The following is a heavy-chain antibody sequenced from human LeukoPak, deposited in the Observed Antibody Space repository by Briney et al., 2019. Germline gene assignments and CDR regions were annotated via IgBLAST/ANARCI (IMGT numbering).Heavy chain of an antibody. CDR3: ARDRPNYYGSDGHYYRRDGDY. CDR1: GFTFSIYA. Sequence: GGSLRLSCAASGFTFSIYAMSWVRQAPGKGLQWVSSITGRGESTWYVDSVKGRFTITRDNSENTLYLQMHSLRAEDTAVYYCARDRPNYYGSDGHYYRRDGDYWGRGTLVSVSS. D-gene: IGHD3-22*01. CDR2: ITGRGEST. J-gene: IGHJ4*02. V-gene: IGHV3-23*01.